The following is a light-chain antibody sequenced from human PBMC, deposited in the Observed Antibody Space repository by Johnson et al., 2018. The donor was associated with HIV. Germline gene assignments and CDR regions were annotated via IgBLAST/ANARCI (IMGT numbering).Light chain of an antibody. J-gene: IGLJ1*01. CDR1: SSNIGNNY. V-gene: IGLV1-51*01. CDR2: DNN. Sequence: QSVLTQPPSMSAAPGQRVTISCSGSSSNIGNNYVSWYQQVPGAAPKLLIYDNNRRPSGIPDRFSGSKSGPSATLGITGLQTGDEADYYCGTWDNSLNSPVFGTGTKVTVL. CDR3: GTWDNSLNSPV.